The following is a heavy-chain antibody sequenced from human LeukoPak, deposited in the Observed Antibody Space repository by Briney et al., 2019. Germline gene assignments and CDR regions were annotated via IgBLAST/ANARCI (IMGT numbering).Heavy chain of an antibody. Sequence: GWSLRLYCAAAGFTFNTYGMTWVRQAPGKGLEWVSSITGSGLNTYYADSVKGRFTISRDNSSNTLYLQMNTLRVEDTAVYYCAKGLRILVWGQGTLVTVSS. D-gene: IGHD6-6*01. CDR3: AKGLRILV. V-gene: IGHV3-23*01. J-gene: IGHJ4*02. CDR2: ITGSGLNT. CDR1: GFTFNTYG.